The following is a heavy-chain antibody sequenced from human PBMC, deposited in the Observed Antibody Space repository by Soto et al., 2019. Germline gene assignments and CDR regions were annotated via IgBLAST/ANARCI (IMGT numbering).Heavy chain of an antibody. V-gene: IGHV3-53*02. CDR3: DRAVVSPNFFDY. D-gene: IGHD2-15*01. CDR1: GFIVRTKY. CDR2: YESGGSS. J-gene: IGHJ4*02. Sequence: EVQLVETGGGLMQPGGSLRLSCAASGFIVRTKYMSWFRQAPGQGLEWVSVYESGGSSYYADSVKCRFTISRDTSKNTLDLQMHSLRGEYTAVYYCDRAVVSPNFFDYWGQGTRVTVS.